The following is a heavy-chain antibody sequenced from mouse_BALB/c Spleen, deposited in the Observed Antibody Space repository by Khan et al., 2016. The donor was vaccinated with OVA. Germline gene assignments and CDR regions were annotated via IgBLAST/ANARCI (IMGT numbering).Heavy chain of an antibody. CDR1: GFSLTSYG. CDR3: ARGQYGNSAWFAN. D-gene: IGHD2-1*01. Sequence: QVQLQESGPGLVAPSQSLSITCTVAGFSLTSYGVHWVRQPPEKGLEWLGVIWAGGSTNYNSALMSRLIISKDNSKSQVLLKMNSLQTDDTAMYYCARGQYGNSAWFANWGQGTLVTVS. V-gene: IGHV2-9*02. CDR2: IWAGGST. J-gene: IGHJ3*01.